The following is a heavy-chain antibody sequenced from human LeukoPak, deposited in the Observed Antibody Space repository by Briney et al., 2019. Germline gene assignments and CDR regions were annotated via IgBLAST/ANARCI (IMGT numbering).Heavy chain of an antibody. J-gene: IGHJ4*02. CDR1: GYTFTSYG. V-gene: IGHV1-18*01. D-gene: IGHD2-21*02. CDR2: ISAYNGNT. Sequence: ASVKASCKASGYTFTSYGISWVRQAPGQGLEWMGWISAYNGNTNYAQKLQGRVTMTTDTSTSTAYMEPRSLRSDDTAVYYCAVGYCGGDCSPFDYWGQGTLVTVSS. CDR3: AVGYCGGDCSPFDY.